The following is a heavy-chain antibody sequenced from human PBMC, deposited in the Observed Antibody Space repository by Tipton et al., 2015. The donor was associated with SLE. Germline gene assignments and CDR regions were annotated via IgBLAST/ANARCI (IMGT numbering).Heavy chain of an antibody. V-gene: IGHV4-61*02. CDR2: IHTSGRT. CDR3: VGESEYFDWLSRSHNHYYVDV. Sequence: TLSLTCTVSGGSITNDNHYWSWLRQPAGKGLEWIGRIHTSGRTTYNPSLKSRLTISQDTSKNQFSLNLNSVTAADTAVYYCVGESEYFDWLSRSHNHYYVDVWGTGTTVTVSS. CDR1: GGSITNDNHY. J-gene: IGHJ6*03. D-gene: IGHD3-9*01.